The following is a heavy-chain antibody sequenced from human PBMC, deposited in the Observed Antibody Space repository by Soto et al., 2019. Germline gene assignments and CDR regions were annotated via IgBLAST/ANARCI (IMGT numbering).Heavy chain of an antibody. V-gene: IGHV1-3*01. CDR2: INAGNGNT. CDR1: GYTFTSYA. D-gene: IGHD2-21*01. J-gene: IGHJ6*02. CDR3: ASEYCGGECPSAARYGMHV. Sequence: QVQLVQSGAEVKKPGASVKVSCKASGYTFTSYAMHWVRQAPGQRLEWMGWINAGNGNTKYSQKFQGRVTITRDTSACTAYMELSRRRSEDTAVYYWASEYCGGECPSAARYGMHVWSQGTTVTVS.